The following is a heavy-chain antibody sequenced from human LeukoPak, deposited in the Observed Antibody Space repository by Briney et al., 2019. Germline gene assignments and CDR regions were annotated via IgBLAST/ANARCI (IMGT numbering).Heavy chain of an antibody. V-gene: IGHV1-46*01. J-gene: IGHJ5*02. CDR3: ARGYDFWSGYPSS. D-gene: IGHD3-3*01. Sequence: ASVKVSCKASGYTFTSYDINWVRQAPGQGLEWMGIINPSGGSTSYAQKFQGRVTMTRDTSISTAYMELSRLRSDDTAVYYCARGYDFWSGYPSSWGQGTLVTVSS. CDR1: GYTFTSYD. CDR2: INPSGGST.